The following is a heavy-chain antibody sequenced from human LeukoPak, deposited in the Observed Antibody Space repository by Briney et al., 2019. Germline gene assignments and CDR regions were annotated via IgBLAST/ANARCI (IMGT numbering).Heavy chain of an antibody. CDR3: ARTASAGFWSGYYKDYYYYGMDV. Sequence: GESLKISCQGSGYSFTSYWIGWVRQMPGKGLEWMGIIYPGDSDTRYSPSFQGQVTISADKSISTAYLQWSSLKASDTAMYYCARTASAGFWSGYYKDYYYYGMDVWGQGTTVTVSS. D-gene: IGHD3-3*01. V-gene: IGHV5-51*01. J-gene: IGHJ6*02. CDR2: IYPGDSDT. CDR1: GYSFTSYW.